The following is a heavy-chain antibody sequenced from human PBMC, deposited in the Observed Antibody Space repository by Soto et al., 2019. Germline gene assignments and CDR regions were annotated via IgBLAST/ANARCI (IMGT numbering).Heavy chain of an antibody. CDR1: GYTFFKYF. V-gene: IGHV1-46*01. D-gene: IGHD1-7*01. CDR2: INPSRGSA. J-gene: IGHJ3*01. Sequence: ASVKVSCKSSGYTFFKYFIHWGRQAPGQGLECIGIINPSRGSATYGPIFQGRVSLTTDMPTSTVYMELSSLRSEDTAIYYCARPLIGNTIDLWGQGTSVTVSS. CDR3: ARPLIGNTIDL.